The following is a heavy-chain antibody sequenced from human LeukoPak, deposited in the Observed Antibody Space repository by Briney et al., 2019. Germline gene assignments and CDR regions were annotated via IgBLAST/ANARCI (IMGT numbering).Heavy chain of an antibody. D-gene: IGHD3-22*01. CDR3: AREGGVTMKYRY. CDR1: GGTFSSYA. Sequence: ASVKVSCKASGGTFSSYAISWVRQAPGQGLEWMGGIIPIFGTADYAQKFQGRVTITADESTSTAYMELSSLRSEDTAVYYCAREGGVTMKYRYWGQGTLVTVSS. V-gene: IGHV1-69*13. J-gene: IGHJ4*02. CDR2: IIPIFGTA.